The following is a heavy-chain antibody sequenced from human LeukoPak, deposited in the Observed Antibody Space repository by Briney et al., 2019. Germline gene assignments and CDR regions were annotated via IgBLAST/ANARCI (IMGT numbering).Heavy chain of an antibody. V-gene: IGHV3-48*01. J-gene: IGHJ4*02. Sequence: GGSLRLSCAASGFTFSSYSMEWVRQAPGKGLEWVSYISSSSTTKYYADSVKGRFTISRDNAKNSLFLQMNSLRAEDTAVYYCAKGVDTFLFDYWGQGTLVTVSS. CDR2: ISSSSTTK. D-gene: IGHD5-18*01. CDR1: GFTFSSYS. CDR3: AKGVDTFLFDY.